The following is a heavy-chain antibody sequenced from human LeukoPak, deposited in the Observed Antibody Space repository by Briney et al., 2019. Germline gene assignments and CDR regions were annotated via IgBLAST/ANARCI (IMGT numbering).Heavy chain of an antibody. Sequence: SETLSLTCTVSGGSISDYYWSWIRQSPGKGLEWIGRIYTSGSTNYNPSLKSRVTMSVDTSKNQFSLKLSSVTAADTAVYYCARSIAAPYYFDYWGQGTLVTVSS. V-gene: IGHV4-4*07. J-gene: IGHJ4*02. CDR3: ARSIAAPYYFDY. D-gene: IGHD6-6*01. CDR1: GGSISDYY. CDR2: IYTSGST.